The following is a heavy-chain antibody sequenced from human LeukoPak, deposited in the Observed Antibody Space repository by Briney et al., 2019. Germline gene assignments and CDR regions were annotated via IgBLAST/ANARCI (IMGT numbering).Heavy chain of an antibody. J-gene: IGHJ4*02. CDR2: ISYDGSNK. V-gene: IGHV3-30*18. CDR1: GFTFSSYG. Sequence: GGSLRLSCAASGFTFSSYGVHWVRQAPGKGLEWVAVISYDGSNKYYADSVKGRFTISRDNSKNTLYLQMNSLRAEDTAVYYCAKDQFSHWGQGTLVTVSS. CDR3: AKDQFSH.